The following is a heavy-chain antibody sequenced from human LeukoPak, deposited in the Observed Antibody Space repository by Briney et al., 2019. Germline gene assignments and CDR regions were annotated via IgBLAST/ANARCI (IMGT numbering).Heavy chain of an antibody. J-gene: IGHJ6*02. D-gene: IGHD2-21*01. CDR3: ARSVIPLGMDV. Sequence: EASVKVSCKASGYTFTSYYMHWVRQAPGQGLEWMGIINPSGGSTSYAQKYQGRVTMTRDTSTSTVYMELSSLRSEDTAVYYCARSVIPLGMDVWGQGTTVTVSS. V-gene: IGHV1-46*01. CDR2: INPSGGST. CDR1: GYTFTSYY.